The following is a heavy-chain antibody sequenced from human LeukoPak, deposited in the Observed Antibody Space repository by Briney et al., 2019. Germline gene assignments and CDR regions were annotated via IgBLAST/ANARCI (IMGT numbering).Heavy chain of an antibody. D-gene: IGHD6-19*01. CDR1: VGTFSSYA. J-gene: IGHJ3*02. CDR2: IIPILGIA. CDR3: ARGTAVAATSYSSGWYYAFDI. V-gene: IGHV1-69*04. Sequence: SVKVSCKASVGTFSSYAISWVRQAPGQGLEWMGRIIPILGIANYAQKFQGRVTITADKSTSTAYMELSSLRSEDTAVYYCARGTAVAATSYSSGWYYAFDIWGQGTMVTVSS.